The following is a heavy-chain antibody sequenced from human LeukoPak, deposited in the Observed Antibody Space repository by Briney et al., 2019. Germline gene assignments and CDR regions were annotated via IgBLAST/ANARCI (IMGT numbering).Heavy chain of an antibody. D-gene: IGHD1-7*01. CDR2: ISWNSGSI. CDR1: GFTFDDYA. V-gene: IGHV3-9*01. J-gene: IGHJ4*02. Sequence: GGSLRLSCAASGFTFDDYAMHWVRQAPGKGLEWASGISWNSGSIGYADSVKGRFTISRDNAKNSLYLQMNSLRAEDTALYYCAKSITGTTVANFDYWGQGTLVTVSS. CDR3: AKSITGTTVANFDY.